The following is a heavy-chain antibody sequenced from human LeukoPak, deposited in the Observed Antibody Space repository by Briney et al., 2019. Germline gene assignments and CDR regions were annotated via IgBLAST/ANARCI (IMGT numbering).Heavy chain of an antibody. V-gene: IGHV1-69*04. CDR2: IIPILGIA. J-gene: IGHJ4*02. CDR3: AVGVNPRNFDY. CDR1: GGTFSSYA. D-gene: IGHD4-23*01. Sequence: SVKVSCKASGGTFSSYAISWVRQAPGQGLEWMGRIIPILGIANYAQKFQGRVTITADKSTSTVYMELSSLRSEDTAVYYCAVGVNPRNFDYWGQGTLVTVSS.